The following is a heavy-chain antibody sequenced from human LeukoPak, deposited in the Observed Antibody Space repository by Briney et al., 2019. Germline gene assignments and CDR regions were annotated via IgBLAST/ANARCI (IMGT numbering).Heavy chain of an antibody. CDR1: GDSVSSNSAA. V-gene: IGHV6-1*01. CDR2: TYYRSKWYN. CDR3: AKGRWALFDC. J-gene: IGHJ4*02. D-gene: IGHD3-10*01. Sequence: SQTLSLTCDISGDSVSSNSAAWNWIRQSPSRGLEWLGRTYYRSKWYNDYAISVKSRMTINADTSKNQFSLQLNSVTPEDTAVYSSAKGRWALFDCWGQGTLVIVSS.